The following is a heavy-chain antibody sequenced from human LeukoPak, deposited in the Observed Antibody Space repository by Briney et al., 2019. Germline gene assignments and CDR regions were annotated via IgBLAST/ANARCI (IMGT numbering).Heavy chain of an antibody. D-gene: IGHD3-16*01. V-gene: IGHV4-59*01. CDR1: DDSISDYY. CDR3: TRGAGWLIDY. CDR2: FHNSGTS. J-gene: IGHJ4*02. Sequence: SETLSLTCTVSDDSISDYYRGWIRQPPGKGLEWIGYFHNSGTSTYNPSLKSRVTISADTSKNQFSLKLNSLTTADTTVYYCTRGAGWLIDYWGQGILVTVSS.